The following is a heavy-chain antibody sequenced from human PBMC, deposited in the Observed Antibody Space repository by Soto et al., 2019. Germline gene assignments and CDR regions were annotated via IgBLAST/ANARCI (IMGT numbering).Heavy chain of an antibody. CDR1: GGSISSGGYY. D-gene: IGHD3-9*01. J-gene: IGHJ4*02. Sequence: SETLSLSCTVSGGSISSGGYYWSWIRQHPGKGLEWIGYIYYSGSTYYNPSLKSRVTISVDTSKNQFSLKLSSVTAADTAVYYCARATYYDILSGYSYRQRFDYFVYRAPGTLLTASS. CDR2: IYYSGST. CDR3: ARATYYDILSGYSYRQRFDYFVY. V-gene: IGHV4-31*03.